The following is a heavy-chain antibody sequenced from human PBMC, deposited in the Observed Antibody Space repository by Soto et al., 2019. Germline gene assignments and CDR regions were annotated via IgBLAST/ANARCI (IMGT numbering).Heavy chain of an antibody. CDR3: ARSYCSGGSCYSGAYFDY. J-gene: IGHJ4*02. D-gene: IGHD2-15*01. V-gene: IGHV1-46*01. Sequence: RASVKVSCKASGYTFTSYYMHWVRQAPGQGLEWMGIINPSGGSTSYAQKFQGRVTMTRDTSTSTVYMELSSLRSEDTAVYYCARSYCSGGSCYSGAYFDYWGQGTLVTVSS. CDR2: INPSGGST. CDR1: GYTFTSYY.